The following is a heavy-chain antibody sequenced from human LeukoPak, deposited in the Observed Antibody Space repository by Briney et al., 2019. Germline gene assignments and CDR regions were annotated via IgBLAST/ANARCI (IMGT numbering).Heavy chain of an antibody. D-gene: IGHD5-12*01. CDR3: AKDKRYSGYDPFDY. J-gene: IGHJ4*02. V-gene: IGHV3-43*02. Sequence: QPGGSLRLSCAASGFTFHNYAIHWVRQAPGKGLEWVSLTSGDGITTYFADSVKGRFTISRDNSKSSLFLQMNSLRTEDTALYYCAKDKRYSGYDPFDYWGQGTLVTVSS. CDR1: GFTFHNYA. CDR2: TSGDGITT.